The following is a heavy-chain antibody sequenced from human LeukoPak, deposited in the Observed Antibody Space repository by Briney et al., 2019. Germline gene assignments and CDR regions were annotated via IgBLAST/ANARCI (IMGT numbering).Heavy chain of an antibody. CDR2: ISGSGGST. CDR3: AKEGGSGWGTYYFDY. D-gene: IGHD6-19*01. J-gene: IGHJ4*02. V-gene: IGHV3-23*01. Sequence: PGGSLRLSCAASGFTFSNYAMSWVRQAPGKGLEWVSAISGSGGSTYYADSVKGRFTISRDNSKNTLYLQMNSLRAEDTAVYYCAKEGGSGWGTYYFDYWGQGTLVTVSS. CDR1: GFTFSNYA.